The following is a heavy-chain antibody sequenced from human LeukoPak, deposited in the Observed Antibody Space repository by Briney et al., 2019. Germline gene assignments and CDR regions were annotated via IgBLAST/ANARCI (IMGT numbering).Heavy chain of an antibody. J-gene: IGHJ4*02. D-gene: IGHD3-22*01. V-gene: IGHV5-51*01. CDR1: GYSFTSYW. CDR2: IYPGDSDT. CDR3: ARHTSPDGGQYYYDSSGYYNAIMD. Sequence: GESLKISCKGSGYSFTSYWIGWVRQMPGKGLEWVGIIYPGDSDTSYSPSFQRQVTISVDRSISTAYLQWSTLKASDTAMYYCARHTSPDGGQYYYDSSGYYNAIMDWGQGTLVTVSS.